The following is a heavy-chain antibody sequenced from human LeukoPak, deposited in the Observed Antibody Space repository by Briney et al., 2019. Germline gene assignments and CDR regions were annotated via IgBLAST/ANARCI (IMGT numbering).Heavy chain of an antibody. CDR1: GFTSSSYW. Sequence: GGSLRLSCAASGFTSSSYWMSWVRQAPGKGLEWVANIKQDGSEKYYVDSVKGRFTISRDNAKNSLYLQMNSLRAEDTAVYYCARGEFYGDYGVDYWGQGTLVTVSS. V-gene: IGHV3-7*04. D-gene: IGHD4-17*01. CDR3: ARGEFYGDYGVDY. CDR2: IKQDGSEK. J-gene: IGHJ4*02.